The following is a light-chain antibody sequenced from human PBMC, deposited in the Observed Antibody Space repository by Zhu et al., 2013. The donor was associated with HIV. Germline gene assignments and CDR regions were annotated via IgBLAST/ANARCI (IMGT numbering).Light chain of an antibody. CDR3: QQRSNWAIT. J-gene: IGKJ5*01. Sequence: EIVLTQSPGTLSLSPGERATLSCRASQTIRNNYLAWYQHKPGQSPRLLIYDASNRATGIPARFSGSGSGTDFTLTINSLEPEDFAVYYCQQRSNWAITFGQGTRLEIK. CDR2: DAS. CDR1: QTIRNNY. V-gene: IGKV3-11*01.